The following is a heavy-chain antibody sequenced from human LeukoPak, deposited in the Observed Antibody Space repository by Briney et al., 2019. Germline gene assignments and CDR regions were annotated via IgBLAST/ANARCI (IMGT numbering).Heavy chain of an antibody. J-gene: IGHJ4*02. V-gene: IGHV3-30-3*01. CDR3: ANPPSSLGAPMAPD. CDR2: ISNDGSNK. Sequence: GGSLRLSCAASGFTFSSYAMHWVRQAPGRGLEWVAVISNDGSNKYYADSVKGRFTISRDNSKSTLYLQMNSLSVEDTAVYFCANPPSSLGAPMAPDWGQGTLVTVSS. CDR1: GFTFSSYA. D-gene: IGHD3-10*01.